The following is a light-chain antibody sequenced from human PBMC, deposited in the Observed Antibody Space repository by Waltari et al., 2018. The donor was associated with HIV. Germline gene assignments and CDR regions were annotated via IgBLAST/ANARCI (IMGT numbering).Light chain of an antibody. Sequence: QSPLTQPRSVSASPGQSVTTSCTGTSRGVGGYNSVTWYQQHPGKAPKLMIYDVSKRPSGVPARFAGSKSGNTASLTISGLQAEDEADYYCCSYAGSYTLVFGGGTKLTVL. CDR2: DVS. J-gene: IGLJ2*01. V-gene: IGLV2-11*01. CDR3: CSYAGSYTLV. CDR1: SRGVGGYNS.